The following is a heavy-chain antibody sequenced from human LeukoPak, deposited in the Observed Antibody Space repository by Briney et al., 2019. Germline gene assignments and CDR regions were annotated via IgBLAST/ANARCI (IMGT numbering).Heavy chain of an antibody. D-gene: IGHD1-1*01. Sequence: PSETLSLTCTVSGGSISSYYWSWIRQPAGKGLEWIGRIYTSGSTNYNPSLKSRVTMSVDTSKNQFSLKLSSVTAADTAVYYCARTPNWNDVSAWFDPWGQGTLVTVSS. J-gene: IGHJ5*02. CDR2: IYTSGST. CDR3: ARTPNWNDVSAWFDP. CDR1: GGSISSYY. V-gene: IGHV4-4*07.